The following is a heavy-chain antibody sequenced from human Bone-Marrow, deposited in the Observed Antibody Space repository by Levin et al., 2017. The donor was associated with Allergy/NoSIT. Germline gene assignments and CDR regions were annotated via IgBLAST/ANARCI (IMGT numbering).Heavy chain of an antibody. CDR1: GYTFTSYD. D-gene: IGHD3-3*01. J-gene: IGHJ5*02. CDR3: ARGGAELRFLEWLGLDP. V-gene: IGHV1-8*01. CDR2: MNPNSGNT. Sequence: ASVKVSCKASGYTFTSYDINWVRQATGQGLEWMGWMNPNSGNTGYAQKFQGRVTMTRNTSISTAYMELSSLRSEDTAVYYCARGGAELRFLEWLGLDPWGQGTLVTVSS.